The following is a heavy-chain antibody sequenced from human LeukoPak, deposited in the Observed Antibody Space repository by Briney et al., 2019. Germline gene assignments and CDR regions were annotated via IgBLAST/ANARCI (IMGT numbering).Heavy chain of an antibody. CDR2: IKSKTDGGTT. Sequence: GGSLRLSCAASGFSINYDWMSWVRQAPGKGLEWVGRIKSKTDGGTTEYAAPVKGRFAISRDDSRNTVYLQMSSLKSEDTAVYYCVRDQYCASSSCPGAFDLWGQGTVVTVSS. D-gene: IGHD2-2*01. CDR1: GFSINYDW. V-gene: IGHV3-15*01. J-gene: IGHJ3*01. CDR3: VRDQYCASSSCPGAFDL.